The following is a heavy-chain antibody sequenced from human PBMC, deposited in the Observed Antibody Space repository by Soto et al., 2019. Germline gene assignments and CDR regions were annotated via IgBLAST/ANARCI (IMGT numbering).Heavy chain of an antibody. V-gene: IGHV4-39*01. CDR3: ARHTPAISISDH. D-gene: IGHD2-15*01. CDR1: GGTISSSSYY. Sequence: SQPLPLTCTVSGGTISSSSYYWGWNRQPPGKGLEWIGSIYYSGSTYYNPSLKSRVTISVDTSKNQFSLKLSSVTAADTAVYYCARHTPAISISDHWGQGTLVTVSS. CDR2: IYYSGST. J-gene: IGHJ4*02.